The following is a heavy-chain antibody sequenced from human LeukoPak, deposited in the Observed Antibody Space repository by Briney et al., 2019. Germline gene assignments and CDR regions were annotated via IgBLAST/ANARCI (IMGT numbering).Heavy chain of an antibody. J-gene: IGHJ3*02. CDR3: ARLGGDSSGWIGRAFDI. CDR1: GFIFNNYA. Sequence: PGGSLRLSCAASGFIFNNYAMSWVRQAPGKGLEWVSVISGSGITTYYADSVQGRFTISRDNSKNTVYLQMNSLRAEDTAVYYCARLGGDSSGWIGRAFDIWGQGTMVTVSS. D-gene: IGHD6-19*01. V-gene: IGHV3-23*01. CDR2: ISGSGITT.